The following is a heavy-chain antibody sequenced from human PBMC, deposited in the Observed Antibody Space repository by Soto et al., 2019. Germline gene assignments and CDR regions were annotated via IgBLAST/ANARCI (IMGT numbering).Heavy chain of an antibody. V-gene: IGHV4-59*01. D-gene: IGHD2-15*01. CDR1: GGSISSYY. CDR2: IYYSGST. CDR3: ARGEDLVAMPSGY. Sequence: QVQLQESGPGLVKPSETLSLTCTVSGGSISSYYWSWIRQPPGKGLEWIGYIYYSGSTNYNPSLKSRVTTSVETSKTQFSLKLSSVTAADTAVYYCARGEDLVAMPSGYWGQGTLVTVSS. J-gene: IGHJ4*02.